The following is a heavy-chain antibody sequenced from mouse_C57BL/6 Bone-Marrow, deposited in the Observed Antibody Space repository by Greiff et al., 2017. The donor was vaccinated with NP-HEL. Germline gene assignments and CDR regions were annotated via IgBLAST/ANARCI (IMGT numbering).Heavy chain of an antibody. CDR3: TTRVLLRQRHFDV. CDR2: IDPENGDT. Sequence: VQLKQSGAELVRPGASVKLSCTASGFNIKDDYMHWVKQRPEQGLEWIGWIDPENGDTEYASKFQGKATITADTSSNTAYLQLSSLTSEDTAVYYCTTRVLLRQRHFDVWGTGTTVTVSS. D-gene: IGHD1-1*01. J-gene: IGHJ1*03. V-gene: IGHV14-4*01. CDR1: GFNIKDDY.